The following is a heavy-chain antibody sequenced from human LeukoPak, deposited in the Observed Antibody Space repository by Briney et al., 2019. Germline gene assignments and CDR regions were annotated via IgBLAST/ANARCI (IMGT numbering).Heavy chain of an antibody. D-gene: IGHD6-19*01. J-gene: IGHJ4*02. V-gene: IGHV4-39*01. Sequence: SETLSLTCTVSGGSINSSNYYWGWIRQPPGKGLEWIGSIYYSGSTYYNPSLKSRVSISVYTSKDQFSLKLSSVTAADTAVYYCARHRDSSGWYDFDYWGQGTLVTVSS. CDR1: GGSINSSNYY. CDR3: ARHRDSSGWYDFDY. CDR2: IYYSGST.